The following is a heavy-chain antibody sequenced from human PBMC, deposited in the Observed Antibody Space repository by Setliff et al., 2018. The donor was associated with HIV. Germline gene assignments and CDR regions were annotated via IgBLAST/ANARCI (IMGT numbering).Heavy chain of an antibody. CDR3: ARGGSNSWSPFDY. V-gene: IGHV3-30*02. CDR2: IRYDGSYR. CDR1: GFTFISYG. J-gene: IGHJ4*02. Sequence: HPGGSLRLSCAVSGFTFISYGMYWVRQAPGKGLEWVAFIRYDGSYRYYVDSVKGRFTISRDNSKNTLYLQMSSLRAEDTAVYYCARGGSNSWSPFDYWGQGTLVTVSS. D-gene: IGHD6-13*01.